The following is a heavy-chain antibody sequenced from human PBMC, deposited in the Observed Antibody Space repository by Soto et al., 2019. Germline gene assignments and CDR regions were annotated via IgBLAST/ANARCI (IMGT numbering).Heavy chain of an antibody. J-gene: IGHJ4*02. CDR1: GFTFSSYA. V-gene: IGHV3-23*01. Sequence: GGSLRLSCAASGFTFSSYAMSWVRQAPGKGLEWVSAISGSGGSTYYADSVKGRFTISRDNSKNTLYLQMNSLRAEDTAVYYCAKERYDYVWGSYRLNYFDYWGQGTLVTVSS. CDR3: AKERYDYVWGSYRLNYFDY. CDR2: ISGSGGST. D-gene: IGHD3-16*02.